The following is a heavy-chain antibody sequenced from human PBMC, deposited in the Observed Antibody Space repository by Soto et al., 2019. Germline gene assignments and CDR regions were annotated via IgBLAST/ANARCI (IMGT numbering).Heavy chain of an antibody. D-gene: IGHD2-8*02. Sequence: PSDTVSRTCSVYGGSFSGYDCTWIRQPPGTGLEWSGESNHSGSTNYNPSLKRRVTISVDTSKKRFSLKLTSVTAADTAVYYCARDKITGLFDYWGQGTLVTVSS. CDR2: SNHSGST. CDR1: GGSFSGYD. V-gene: IGHV4-34*01. J-gene: IGHJ4*02. CDR3: ARDKITGLFDY.